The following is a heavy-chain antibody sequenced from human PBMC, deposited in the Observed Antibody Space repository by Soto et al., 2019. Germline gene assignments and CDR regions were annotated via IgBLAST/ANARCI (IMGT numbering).Heavy chain of an antibody. CDR1: GGSISSSSYY. Sequence: QLQLQESGPGLVKPSETLSLTCTVSGGSISSSSYYWGWIRQPPGKGLEWIGSIYYSGSTYYNPSLKSRVTISVDTSKNQCSLKLSSVTAADTAVYYCARPWGGYCSSASCSNWFDPWGQGTLVTVSS. J-gene: IGHJ5*02. D-gene: IGHD2-2*01. CDR2: IYYSGST. V-gene: IGHV4-39*01. CDR3: ARPWGGYCSSASCSNWFDP.